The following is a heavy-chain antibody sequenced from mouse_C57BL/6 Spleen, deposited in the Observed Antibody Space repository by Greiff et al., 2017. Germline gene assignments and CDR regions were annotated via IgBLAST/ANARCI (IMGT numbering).Heavy chain of an antibody. CDR3: ARVGDYDDGRYFDY. D-gene: IGHD2-4*01. CDR1: GYAFSSYW. V-gene: IGHV1-80*01. Sequence: QVTLKVSGAELVKPGASVKISCKASGYAFSSYWMNWVKQRPGKGLEWIGQIYPGDGDTNYNGKFKGKATLTADKSSSTAYMQLSSLTSEDSAVYFCARVGDYDDGRYFDYWGQGTTLTVSS. J-gene: IGHJ2*01. CDR2: IYPGDGDT.